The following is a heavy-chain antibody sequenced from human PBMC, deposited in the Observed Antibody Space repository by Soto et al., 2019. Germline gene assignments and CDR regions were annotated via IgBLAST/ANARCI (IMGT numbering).Heavy chain of an antibody. CDR2: ISGSGGST. Sequence: GGSLRLSCAASGFTFSSYAMSWVRQAPGKGLEWVSAISGSGGSTYYADSVKGRFTISRDNSKNTLYLQMNSLRAEDTAVYYCAKPDYDSSGYYYHFDYWGQGTLVTVSS. CDR1: GFTFSSYA. CDR3: AKPDYDSSGYYYHFDY. D-gene: IGHD3-22*01. V-gene: IGHV3-23*01. J-gene: IGHJ4*02.